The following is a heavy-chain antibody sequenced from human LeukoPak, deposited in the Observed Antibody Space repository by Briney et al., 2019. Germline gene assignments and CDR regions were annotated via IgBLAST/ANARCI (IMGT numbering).Heavy chain of an antibody. CDR2: ISSSSSTI. J-gene: IGHJ4*02. Sequence: GGSLRLSCAASGFIFSTYGMNWVRQAPGEGLEWVSYISSSSSTIYYADSMKSRFTISRDNAKNSLYLQMNSLRAEDTAVYYCARASITIFGVLTDWGQGTLVTVSS. CDR3: ARASITIFGVLTD. D-gene: IGHD3-3*01. V-gene: IGHV3-48*01. CDR1: GFIFSTYG.